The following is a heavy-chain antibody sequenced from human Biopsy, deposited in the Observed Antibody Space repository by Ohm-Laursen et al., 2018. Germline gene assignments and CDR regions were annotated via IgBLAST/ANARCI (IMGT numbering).Heavy chain of an antibody. D-gene: IGHD6-19*01. CDR1: SGSISSYY. Sequence: SDTLSLTCTVSSGSISSYYWSWIRQPPGKGLEWIGYISYSGNTNYNPSLKSRVTMSVDTSKNQFSLKVYSATAADTAIYYCATTTMDTSGWYGNYFDSWGQGALVTVSS. CDR2: ISYSGNT. J-gene: IGHJ4*02. CDR3: ATTTMDTSGWYGNYFDS. V-gene: IGHV4-59*08.